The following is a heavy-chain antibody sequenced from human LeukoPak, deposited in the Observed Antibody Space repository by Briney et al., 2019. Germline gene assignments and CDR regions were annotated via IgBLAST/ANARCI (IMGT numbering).Heavy chain of an antibody. V-gene: IGHV1-69*06. Sequence: ASVKVSCKASGGTFSSYAISWVRQAPGQGLEWMGGIIPIFGTTNYAQKFQDRVTITADKSTSTAYMELRSLRSDDTAVYYCARVYYGSGSHRFYYYYYMDVWGKGTTVTISS. D-gene: IGHD3-10*01. CDR1: GGTFSSYA. CDR3: ARVYYGSGSHRFYYYYYMDV. CDR2: IIPIFGTT. J-gene: IGHJ6*03.